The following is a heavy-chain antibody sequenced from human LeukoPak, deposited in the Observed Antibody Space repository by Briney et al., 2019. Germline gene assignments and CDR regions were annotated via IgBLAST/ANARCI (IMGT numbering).Heavy chain of an antibody. Sequence: SVKVSCKASGGTFSSYAISWVRQAPGQGLEWMGRIIPIFGTANYAQKFQGRVTITADKSTSTAYMELSSLRSEDTAVYYCARDLRRRDCSGGSCYSDAFDIWGQGTMVTVCS. D-gene: IGHD2-15*01. CDR1: GGTFSSYA. V-gene: IGHV1-69*06. J-gene: IGHJ3*02. CDR2: IIPIFGTA. CDR3: ARDLRRRDCSGGSCYSDAFDI.